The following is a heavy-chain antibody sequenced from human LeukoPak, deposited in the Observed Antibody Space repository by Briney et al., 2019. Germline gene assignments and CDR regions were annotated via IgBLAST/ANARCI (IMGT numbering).Heavy chain of an antibody. J-gene: IGHJ4*02. V-gene: IGHV3-48*03. D-gene: IGHD6-13*01. CDR1: GFTFNSYE. CDR2: ISSSGSTI. CDR3: ATSYSNSPFRD. Sequence: PGGSLRLSCAASGFTFNSYEMNWVRQAPGKGLEWVSYISSSGSTIYYADSVKGRFTISRDKAKNSLYLQMNSLRVEDTAFYHCATSYSNSPFRDWGQGTLVTVSS.